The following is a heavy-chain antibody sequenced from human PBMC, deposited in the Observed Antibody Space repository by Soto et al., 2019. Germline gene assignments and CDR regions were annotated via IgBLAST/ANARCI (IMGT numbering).Heavy chain of an antibody. D-gene: IGHD3-3*01. J-gene: IGHJ4*02. CDR1: GGSISSGDYY. V-gene: IGHV4-30-4*01. Sequence: TLSLTCTVSGGSISSGDYYCSWIRQPPGKGLEWIGYIYYSGSTYYNPSLKSRVTISVDTSKNQFSLKLSSVTAADTAVYYCARREFWSGFDYWGQGTLVTVYS. CDR3: ARREFWSGFDY. CDR2: IYYSGST.